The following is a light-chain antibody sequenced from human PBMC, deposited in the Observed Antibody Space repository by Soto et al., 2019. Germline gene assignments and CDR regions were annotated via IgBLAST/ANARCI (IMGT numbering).Light chain of an antibody. V-gene: IGLV2-23*02. CDR3: CSYAGSTTFYV. J-gene: IGLJ1*01. CDR1: SSDVGSYNL. CDR2: DVS. Sequence: QSVLTQPASVSGSPGQSITISCAGTSSDVGSYNLVSWYHQHPGKAPKLMISDVSKRPSGVSDRFSGSKSGSTASLTISGLQAEDEADYYCCSYAGSTTFYVFGTGTKLTVL.